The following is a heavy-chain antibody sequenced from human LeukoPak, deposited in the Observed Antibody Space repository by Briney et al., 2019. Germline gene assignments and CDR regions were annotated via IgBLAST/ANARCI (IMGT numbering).Heavy chain of an antibody. Sequence: PSQTLSLTCTVSGGSISSGGYYWSWIRQPPGKGLEWIGYIYYSGSTNYNPSLKSRVTISVDTSKNQFSLKLSSVTAADTAVYYCARHYDSSGYWYYFDYWGQGTLVTVSS. V-gene: IGHV4-61*08. CDR2: IYYSGST. D-gene: IGHD3-22*01. CDR3: ARHYDSSGYWYYFDY. J-gene: IGHJ4*02. CDR1: GGSISSGGYY.